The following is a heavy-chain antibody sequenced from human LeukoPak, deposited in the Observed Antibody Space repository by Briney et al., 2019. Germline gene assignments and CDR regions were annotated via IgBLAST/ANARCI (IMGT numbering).Heavy chain of an antibody. D-gene: IGHD3-9*01. CDR1: GYTFTSYD. CDR3: ARGTSTAYFQLYFAS. Sequence: GASVKVSCKASGYTFTSYDINWVRQATGQGLEWMGWMNPSSGNTGYARKFQGRVTITRNTSISTAYMELSSLRSEDTAVYYCARGTSTAYFQLYFASWGQGTLVTVSS. J-gene: IGHJ4*02. CDR2: MNPSSGNT. V-gene: IGHV1-8*03.